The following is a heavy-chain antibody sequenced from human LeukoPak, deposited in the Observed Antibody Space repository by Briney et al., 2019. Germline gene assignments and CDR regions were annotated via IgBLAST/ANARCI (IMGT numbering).Heavy chain of an antibody. CDR2: IHPNGGGT. J-gene: IGHJ4*02. CDR3: ASPGTAAAGAGGDY. V-gene: IGHV1-2*02. D-gene: IGHD6-13*01. Sequence: GASVKVSCKASGYTFTGYYMHWVRQAPGQGLEWMGWIHPNGGGTNYAQKFQGRVTMTRDTSISTAYMELSNLRSDDTAVYYCASPGTAAAGAGGDYWGQGTLVTVSS. CDR1: GYTFTGYY.